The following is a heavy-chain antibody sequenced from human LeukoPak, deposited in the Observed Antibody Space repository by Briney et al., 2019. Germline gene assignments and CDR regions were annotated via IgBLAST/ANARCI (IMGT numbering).Heavy chain of an antibody. D-gene: IGHD6-19*01. CDR1: GGSISSSNYY. Sequence: PSETLSLTCIVSGGSISSSNYYWGWNRQPPGMGLEWIRSIYYSGSTYYNPSLKSRVTISVDTSKNQFSLKLSSVTAEDTAVYYCARRESSGWYANNWFDPWGQGTLVTVSS. J-gene: IGHJ5*02. CDR3: ARRESSGWYANNWFDP. CDR2: IYYSGST. V-gene: IGHV4-39*01.